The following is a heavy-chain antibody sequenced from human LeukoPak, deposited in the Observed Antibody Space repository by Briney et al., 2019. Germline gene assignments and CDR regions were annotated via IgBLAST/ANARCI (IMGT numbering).Heavy chain of an antibody. CDR3: AKGSGWFDY. Sequence: GGSLRLSCAASGFTFSRYGMHWVRQAPGKGLEWVTAISYDGSNKYYADSVKGRFTISRDNSKNTLYLQMNSLRAEDTAVYYCAKGSGWFDYWGQGTLVTVSS. V-gene: IGHV3-30*18. CDR1: GFTFSRYG. CDR2: ISYDGSNK. D-gene: IGHD6-19*01. J-gene: IGHJ4*02.